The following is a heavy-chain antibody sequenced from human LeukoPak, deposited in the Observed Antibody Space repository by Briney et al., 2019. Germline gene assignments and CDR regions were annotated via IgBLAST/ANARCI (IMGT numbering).Heavy chain of an antibody. V-gene: IGHV4-34*01. CDR1: GGSFSDYY. CDR3: ARIQLWPLHYFDY. CDR2: INHSGDT. Sequence: PSETLSLTCAVYGGSFSDYYWSWIRQPPGKGLEWIGEINHSGDTKYNPSLKSRVTISVDTSKNQFSLKVSSVTAADTAVYYCARIQLWPLHYFDYWGQGDLVTVSS. J-gene: IGHJ4*02. D-gene: IGHD5-18*01.